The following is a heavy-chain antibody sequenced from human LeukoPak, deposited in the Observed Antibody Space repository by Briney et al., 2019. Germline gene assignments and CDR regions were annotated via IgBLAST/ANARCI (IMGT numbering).Heavy chain of an antibody. V-gene: IGHV3-21*01. J-gene: IGHJ5*02. CDR2: ISSSSTYI. D-gene: IGHD6-6*01. Sequence: GGSLRLSCAASGFTFSSYSMNWVRQAPGKGLEWVSSISSSSTYIYYADSVKGRFTISRDNAKNSLYLQMNSLRAEDTAVYYCARGTVSSIAASPPNWFDPWGQGTLVTVSS. CDR3: ARGTVSSIAASPPNWFDP. CDR1: GFTFSSYS.